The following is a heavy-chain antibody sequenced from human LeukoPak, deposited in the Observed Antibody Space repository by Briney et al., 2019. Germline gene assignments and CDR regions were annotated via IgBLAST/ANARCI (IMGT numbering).Heavy chain of an antibody. V-gene: IGHV1-69*06. CDR2: IIPIFGTA. Sequence: ASVKVSCKASGGTFSSYAISWVRQAPGQGLEWMGGIIPIFGTANYAQKFQGRVTITADKSTCTAYMELSSLRSEDTAVYYCARNHGFGGVYYYYYYMDVWGKGTTVTVSS. CDR1: GGTFSSYA. CDR3: ARNHGFGGVYYYYYYMDV. D-gene: IGHD3-16*01. J-gene: IGHJ6*03.